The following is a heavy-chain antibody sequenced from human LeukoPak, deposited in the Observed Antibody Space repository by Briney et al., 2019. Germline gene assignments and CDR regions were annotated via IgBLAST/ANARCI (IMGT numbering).Heavy chain of an antibody. CDR3: ARQRGCSSTSCYRFDY. D-gene: IGHD2-2*01. V-gene: IGHV4-38-2*01. CDR1: GYSISSGYY. CDR2: IYHSGRT. Sequence: SETLSLTCAVSGYSISSGYYWGWIRQPPGKGLEWIGSIYHSGRTYYNPSLKSRVTISVDTSKNQFSLKLSSVTAADTAVYYCARQRGCSSTSCYRFDYWGQGTLVTVSS. J-gene: IGHJ4*02.